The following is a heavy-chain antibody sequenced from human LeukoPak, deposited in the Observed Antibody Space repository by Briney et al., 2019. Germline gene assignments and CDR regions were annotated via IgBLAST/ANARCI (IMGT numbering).Heavy chain of an antibody. CDR2: ISYDGSNK. D-gene: IGHD6-13*01. V-gene: IGHV3-30*18. J-gene: IGHJ3*02. CDR1: GFTFSSYG. Sequence: AGGSLRLPCAASGFTFSSYGMHWVRQAPGKGLEWVAVISYDGSNKYYADSVKGRFTISRDNSKNTLYLQMNSLRAEDTAVYYCAKDHGGIAIWGQGTMVTVSS. CDR3: AKDHGGIAI.